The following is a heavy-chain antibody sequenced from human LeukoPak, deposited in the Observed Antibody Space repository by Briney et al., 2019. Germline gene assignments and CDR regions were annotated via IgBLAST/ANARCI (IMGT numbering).Heavy chain of an antibody. CDR3: ARRDWGTYYTMDV. CDR1: GGSIKSDY. D-gene: IGHD7-27*01. Sequence: ASETLSLTCTVSGGSIKSDYWAWIRQPPGXALEWIGNIYYSGATNYNPSLKSRLTISLDTSKNQFSLNLSSVTAADTAVYYCARRDWGTYYTMDVWGQGTTVTVSS. CDR2: IYYSGAT. V-gene: IGHV4-59*01. J-gene: IGHJ6*02.